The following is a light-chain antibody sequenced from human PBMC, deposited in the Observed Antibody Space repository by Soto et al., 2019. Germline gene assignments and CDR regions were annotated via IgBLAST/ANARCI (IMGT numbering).Light chain of an antibody. CDR1: QASVGW. CDR3: QQATSFPPVRA. V-gene: IGKV1-12*01. J-gene: IGKJ4*01. CDR2: GAT. Sequence: DFQMTQSPSSVSASVGDRVTITCRASQASVGWVTWYQQKPGRAPTLLLYGATLLQSGVPRRFGGSASGTEFTLTITSLQAEDFATYYCQQATSFPPVRAFGGGTKV.